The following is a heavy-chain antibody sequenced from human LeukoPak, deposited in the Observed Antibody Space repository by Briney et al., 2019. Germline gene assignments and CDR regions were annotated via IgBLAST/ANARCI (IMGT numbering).Heavy chain of an antibody. Sequence: GRSLRLSCAASGFTFSSYGMHWVRQAPGKGLEWVAVISYDGSNKYYADSVKGRFTISRDNSKNTLYLQMNSLRAEGTAVYYCAKAYCGGDCYTLDYWGQGTLVTVSS. D-gene: IGHD2-21*02. J-gene: IGHJ4*02. CDR2: ISYDGSNK. V-gene: IGHV3-30*18. CDR1: GFTFSSYG. CDR3: AKAYCGGDCYTLDY.